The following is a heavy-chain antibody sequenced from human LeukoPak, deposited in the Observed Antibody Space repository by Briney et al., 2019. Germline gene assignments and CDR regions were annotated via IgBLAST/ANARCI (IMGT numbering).Heavy chain of an antibody. Sequence: ASVKVSCKASGYTFTSYNINWVRQATGQGLEWMGWMNPNSGNTGYAQKFQGRVTMTRNTSISTAYMELSSLRSEDTAVYYCARGLEFAPVPEHEGGPGTLVTVSS. D-gene: IGHD2-2*01. CDR1: GYTFTSYN. CDR3: ARGLEFAPVPEHE. J-gene: IGHJ4*02. V-gene: IGHV1-8*01. CDR2: MNPNSGNT.